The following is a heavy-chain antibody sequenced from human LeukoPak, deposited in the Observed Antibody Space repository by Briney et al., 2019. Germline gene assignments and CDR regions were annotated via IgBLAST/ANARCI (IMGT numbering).Heavy chain of an antibody. Sequence: GGSLRLSCAATGFTFSSYGMHWVRQAPGKGLEGVAVIWYDGSNKYYADSVKGRFTISRDNSKNTLYLQMNSLRAEDTAVYYCARVIPTDYYDSSGYPDYWGQGTLVTVSS. J-gene: IGHJ4*02. CDR3: ARVIPTDYYDSSGYPDY. V-gene: IGHV3-33*01. D-gene: IGHD3-22*01. CDR2: IWYDGSNK. CDR1: GFTFSSYG.